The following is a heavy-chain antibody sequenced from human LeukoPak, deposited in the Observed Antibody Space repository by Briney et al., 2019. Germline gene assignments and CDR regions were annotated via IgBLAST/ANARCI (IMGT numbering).Heavy chain of an antibody. CDR1: GGSVSSGSYY. Sequence: SETLSLTCTVSGGSVSSGSYYWSWIRQPPRKGLEWIGYIYYSGSTNYNPSLKSRVTISVDTSKNQFSLKLSSVTAADTAVYYCAGENGDRVFDYWGQGTLVTVSS. V-gene: IGHV4-61*01. CDR3: AGENGDRVFDY. CDR2: IYYSGST. D-gene: IGHD4-17*01. J-gene: IGHJ4*02.